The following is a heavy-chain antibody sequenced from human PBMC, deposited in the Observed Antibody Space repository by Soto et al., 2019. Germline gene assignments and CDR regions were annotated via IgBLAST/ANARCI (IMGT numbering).Heavy chain of an antibody. J-gene: IGHJ6*03. CDR1: GFTFSSYG. CDR3: ARDRAYCSGGSCRPNNYYYYYYMDV. D-gene: IGHD2-15*01. CDR2: KWYDGSNK. V-gene: IGHV3-33*01. Sequence: PGGSLRLSCAASGFTFSSYGMHWVRQAPGKGLERVAVKWYDGSNKYYADSVKGRFTISRDNSKNTLYLQMNSLRAEDTAVYYCARDRAYCSGGSCRPNNYYYYYYMDVWGKGTTVTVSS.